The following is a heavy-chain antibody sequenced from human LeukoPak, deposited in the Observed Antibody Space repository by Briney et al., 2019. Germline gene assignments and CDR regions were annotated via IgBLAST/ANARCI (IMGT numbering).Heavy chain of an antibody. D-gene: IGHD5-12*01. CDR2: ISHDGSDD. CDR1: GFTFNTYA. V-gene: IGHV3-30-3*01. Sequence: GGSLRLSCAASGFTFNTYAMHWVRQPPGKGLEWVTFISHDGSDDFYADSVKGRFTISRDNSKNTLYLQMNSLRAEDTAVYYCATEVVATQSGFDYWGRGTLVTVSS. CDR3: ATEVVATQSGFDY. J-gene: IGHJ4*02.